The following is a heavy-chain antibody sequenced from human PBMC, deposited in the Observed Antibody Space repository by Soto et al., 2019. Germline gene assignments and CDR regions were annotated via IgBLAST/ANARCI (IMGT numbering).Heavy chain of an antibody. CDR2: IYHSGST. CDR1: GGSISSGGYS. Sequence: PSETLSVTCAVSGGSISSGGYSWSWIRQPPGKGLEWNGYIYHSGSTYYNPSLKSRVTISVDRSKNQFSLKLSSVTAADTAVYYCARSQTTVPSYDYWGQATLLTVSS. CDR3: ARSQTTVPSYDY. V-gene: IGHV4-30-2*01. J-gene: IGHJ4*02. D-gene: IGHD4-17*01.